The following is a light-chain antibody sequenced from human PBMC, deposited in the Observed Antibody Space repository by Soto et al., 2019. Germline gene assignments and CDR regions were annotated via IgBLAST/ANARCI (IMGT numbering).Light chain of an antibody. Sequence: EIVLKESPSTLSLYPGERATLSCRASHYITIYLAWYQQKPGQAPRLLIYDASNRATGIPARFSGSGSGTDFTITISSLEPDDFAVYYCQQRADWPITFGQGTRLEIK. CDR2: DAS. CDR3: QQRADWPIT. V-gene: IGKV3-11*01. J-gene: IGKJ5*01. CDR1: HYITIY.